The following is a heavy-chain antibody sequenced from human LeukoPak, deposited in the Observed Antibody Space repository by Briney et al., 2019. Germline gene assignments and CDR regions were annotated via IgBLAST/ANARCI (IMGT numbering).Heavy chain of an antibody. CDR2: IYHSGST. Sequence: SETLSLTCAVSGGSISSSNWWSWVRQPPGKGLEWIGEIYHSGSTNYNPSLKSRVTISVDKSKNQFSLKLSSVTAADTAVYYCARGRSSMVRGYYYYYMDVWGKGTTVTISS. J-gene: IGHJ6*03. D-gene: IGHD3-10*01. CDR1: GGSISSSNW. V-gene: IGHV4-4*02. CDR3: ARGRSSMVRGYYYYYMDV.